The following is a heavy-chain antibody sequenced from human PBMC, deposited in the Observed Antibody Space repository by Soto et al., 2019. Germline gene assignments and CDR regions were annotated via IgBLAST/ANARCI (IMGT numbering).Heavy chain of an antibody. Sequence: GGSLRLSCAASGVTIDTFAMTWVRQAPGKGLEWVSAISANGRSTFYANSVKGRFTISRDNSKNTLYLQMNSLRAEDTAIYFCANALGDYCSFYTCQEAFDIWGQGTMVTVSS. CDR1: GVTIDTFA. CDR2: ISANGRST. D-gene: IGHD2-15*01. J-gene: IGHJ3*02. CDR3: ANALGDYCSFYTCQEAFDI. V-gene: IGHV3-23*01.